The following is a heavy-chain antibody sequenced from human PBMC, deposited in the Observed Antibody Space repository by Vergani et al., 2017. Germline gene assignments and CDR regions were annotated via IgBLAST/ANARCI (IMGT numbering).Heavy chain of an antibody. CDR2: ISAYNGNT. D-gene: IGHD2-2*02. J-gene: IGHJ6*02. V-gene: IGHV1-18*01. CDR3: ARDQGYCSSTSCYTFRTYGMDV. Sequence: QVQLVQSGAEVKKPGASVKVSCKASGYTFTSYGISWVRQAPGQGLEWMGWISAYNGNTNYAQKLQGRVTMTTDTSTSTAYMELRSLRSDDTAVYYCARDQGYCSSTSCYTFRTYGMDVWGQGTTVTVSS. CDR1: GYTFTSYG.